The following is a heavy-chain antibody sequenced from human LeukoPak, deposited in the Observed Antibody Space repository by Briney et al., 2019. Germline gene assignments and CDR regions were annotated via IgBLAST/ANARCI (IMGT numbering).Heavy chain of an antibody. CDR2: MNPNSGNT. J-gene: IGHJ4*02. CDR3: ARGSYSSSSETFDY. Sequence: ASVKVSCKASGYTFTSYDINWVRQATGQGLEWIGWMNPNSGNTGYAQKFQGRVTMTKNTSIGTAYMELSSLRSEDTAVYYCARGSYSSSSETFDYWGQGTLVTVSS. D-gene: IGHD6-6*01. CDR1: GYTFTSYD. V-gene: IGHV1-8*01.